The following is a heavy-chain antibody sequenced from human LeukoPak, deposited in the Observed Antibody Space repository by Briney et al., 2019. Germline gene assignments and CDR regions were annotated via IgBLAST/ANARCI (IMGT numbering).Heavy chain of an antibody. J-gene: IGHJ6*03. D-gene: IGHD6-13*01. CDR3: ARDGVAAAGTGYYYYMDV. Sequence: PGGSLRLSCAASGFTFSSYSMNWVRQAPGKGLEWVSSISSSSSYIYYADSVKGRFTISRDNAKNSLYLQMNSLRAEDTAVYYCARDGVAAAGTGYYYYMDVWGKGTTVTVSS. CDR2: ISSSSSYI. CDR1: GFTFSSYS. V-gene: IGHV3-21*01.